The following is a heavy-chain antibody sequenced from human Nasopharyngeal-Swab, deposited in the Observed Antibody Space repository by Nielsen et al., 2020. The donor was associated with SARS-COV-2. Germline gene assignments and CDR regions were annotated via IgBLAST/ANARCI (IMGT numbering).Heavy chain of an antibody. J-gene: IGHJ6*02. Sequence: GESLKISCAASGFTFSSCAMHWVRQAPGKGLEWVAVISYDGSNKYYADSVKGRFTISRDNSKNTLYLQMNSLRAEDTAVYYCARWGSITMVRGVMDYYYGMDVWGQGTTVTVSS. CDR2: ISYDGSNK. CDR1: GFTFSSCA. CDR3: ARWGSITMVRGVMDYYYGMDV. D-gene: IGHD3-10*01. V-gene: IGHV3-30*04.